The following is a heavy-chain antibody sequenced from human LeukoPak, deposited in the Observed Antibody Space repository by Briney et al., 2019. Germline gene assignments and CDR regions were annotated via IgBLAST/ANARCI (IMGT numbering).Heavy chain of an antibody. CDR2: ISAYNGNT. Sequence: SVKVSCKASGYTFTSYGISWVRQAPGQGLEWMGWISAYNGNTNYAQKLQGRVTMTTDTSTSTAYMELRSLRSDDTAVYYCARSGLAGVVVRGVRPEYFQHWGQGTLVTVSS. J-gene: IGHJ1*01. D-gene: IGHD3-10*01. CDR1: GYTFTSYG. CDR3: ARSGLAGVVVRGVRPEYFQH. V-gene: IGHV1-18*01.